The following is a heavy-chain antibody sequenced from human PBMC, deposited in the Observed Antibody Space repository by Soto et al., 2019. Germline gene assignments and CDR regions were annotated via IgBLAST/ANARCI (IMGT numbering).Heavy chain of an antibody. CDR3: ANPGGGDYYYFGTDV. Sequence: PGGSLRLSCAASGFTFSSYAMSWVRQAPGKGLEWVSAISGSGGSTYYADSVKGRFTISRDNSKNTLYLQMNSLRAEDTAVYYCANPGGGDYYYFGTDVWGQGTTVTVSS. D-gene: IGHD2-21*01. J-gene: IGHJ6*02. CDR2: ISGSGGST. CDR1: GFTFSSYA. V-gene: IGHV3-23*01.